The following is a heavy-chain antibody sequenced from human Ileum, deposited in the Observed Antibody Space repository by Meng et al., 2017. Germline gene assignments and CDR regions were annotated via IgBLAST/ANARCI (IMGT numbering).Heavy chain of an antibody. D-gene: IGHD2-2*01. CDR3: ARGRHCSSTTCYLSDS. V-gene: IGHV1-18*01. Sequence: QVHLVQSGPEVRNPGASVKVPCQASGYSFTNYGINWVRQAPGKGLEWMGWTSTYNSNRNYAQSLQGRVTMTTDTSTTTAYMELRSLTFDDTAVYYCARGRHCSSTTCYLSDSWGQGTLVTVSS. CDR2: TSTYNSNR. CDR1: GYSFTNYG. J-gene: IGHJ4*02.